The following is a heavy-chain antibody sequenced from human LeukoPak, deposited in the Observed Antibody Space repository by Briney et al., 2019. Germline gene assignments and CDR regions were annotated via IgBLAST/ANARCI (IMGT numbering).Heavy chain of an antibody. D-gene: IGHD2-2*03. J-gene: IGHJ4*02. CDR1: GFTFSSYE. CDR2: ISSSGSTI. Sequence: PGGSLRLSCAASGFTFSSYEMNWVRQAPGKGLEGVSYISSSGSTIYYADSVKGRFTISRDNAKNSLYLQMNSLRAEDTAVYYCARSLDIVVVPAAIPTVVWGQGTLVTVSS. V-gene: IGHV3-48*03. CDR3: ARSLDIVVVPAAIPTVV.